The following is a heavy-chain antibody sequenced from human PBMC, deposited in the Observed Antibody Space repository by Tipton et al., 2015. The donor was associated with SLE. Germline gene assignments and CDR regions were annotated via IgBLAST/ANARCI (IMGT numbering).Heavy chain of an antibody. Sequence: GLVKPSETLSLTCTVSGGSISSYYWSWIRQPAGKGLEWIGRIYTSGSTNYNPSLKSRVTMSVDTSKNQFSLKLSSVTAADTAVYYCARGKYQLPVYYYYYMDVGGKGTTVTVSS. CDR3: ARGKYQLPVYYYYYMDV. V-gene: IGHV4-4*07. CDR2: IYTSGST. CDR1: GGSISSYY. D-gene: IGHD2-2*01. J-gene: IGHJ6*03.